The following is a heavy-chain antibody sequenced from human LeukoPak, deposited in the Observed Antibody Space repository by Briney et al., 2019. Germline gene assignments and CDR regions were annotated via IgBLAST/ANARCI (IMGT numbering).Heavy chain of an antibody. CDR2: ITTSGEST. V-gene: IGHV3-23*01. J-gene: IGHJ4*02. CDR3: AKRLSRGYYGKLIFDY. D-gene: IGHD2-15*01. CDR1: GFTFSDFA. Sequence: PGGSLRLSCAPSGFTFSDFAMSWVRQRPGKWREWVSSITTSGESTYYADSVKGQFAIHRDNSGSTLYLQTDSLRIEDSAVYYCAKRLSRGYYGKLIFDYWGQGALVTVSS.